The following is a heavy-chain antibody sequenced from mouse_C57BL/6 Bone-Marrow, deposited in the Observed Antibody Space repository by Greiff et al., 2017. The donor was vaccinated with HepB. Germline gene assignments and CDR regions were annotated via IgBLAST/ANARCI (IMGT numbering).Heavy chain of an antibody. J-gene: IGHJ2*01. CDR1: GYAFTNYL. CDR3: ARDYGSSYYFDY. D-gene: IGHD1-1*01. CDR2: INPGSGGT. Sequence: VKVVESGAELVRPGPSVKVSCKASGYAFTNYLIEWVKQRPGQGLEWIGVINPGSGGTNYNEKFKGKATLTADKSSSTAYMQLSSLTSEDSAVYFCARDYGSSYYFDYWGQGTTLTVSS. V-gene: IGHV1-54*01.